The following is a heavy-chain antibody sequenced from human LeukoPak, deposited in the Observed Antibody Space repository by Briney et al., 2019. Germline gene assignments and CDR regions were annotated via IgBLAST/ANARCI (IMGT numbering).Heavy chain of an antibody. CDR1: GFTFSSYW. J-gene: IGHJ3*02. Sequence: AGGSLRLSCAASGFTFSSYWMHWVRQAPGKGLVWVSHIRSDGSTISYADSVKGRFTISRDNAKNTLYLQMNSLRVEDTAVCYCARDAAGASDMWGQGTMVTVSS. D-gene: IGHD6-13*01. V-gene: IGHV3-74*01. CDR3: ARDAAGASDM. CDR2: IRSDGSTI.